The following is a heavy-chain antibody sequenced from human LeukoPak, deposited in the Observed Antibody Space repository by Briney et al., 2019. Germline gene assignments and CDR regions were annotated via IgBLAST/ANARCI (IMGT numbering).Heavy chain of an antibody. V-gene: IGHV3-48*03. Sequence: GGSLRLSCAASGFTFTGHERNWVRQAPGKGLEWISYVGTRGDIIFYAESVKGRFTIARDNAMNSLYLQMNSLRAEDTAVYYCARGASGGYYDIFDYWGQGTLVTVSS. J-gene: IGHJ4*02. CDR2: VGTRGDII. CDR1: GFTFTGHE. CDR3: ARGASGGYYDIFDY. D-gene: IGHD1-26*01.